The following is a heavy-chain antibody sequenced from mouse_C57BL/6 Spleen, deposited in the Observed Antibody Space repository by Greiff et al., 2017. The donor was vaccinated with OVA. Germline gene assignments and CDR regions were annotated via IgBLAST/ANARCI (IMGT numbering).Heavy chain of an antibody. J-gene: IGHJ2*01. CDR3: ARGDYYGSSLFDY. Sequence: QVQLQQSGAELVKPGASVKLSCKASGYTFTSYWMHWVKQRPGQGLEWIGMIHPNSGSTNYNEKFKSKATLTVDKSSSTAYMQLSSLTSEDSAVYYCARGDYYGSSLFDYWGQGTTLTVSS. V-gene: IGHV1-64*01. D-gene: IGHD1-1*01. CDR2: IHPNSGST. CDR1: GYTFTSYW.